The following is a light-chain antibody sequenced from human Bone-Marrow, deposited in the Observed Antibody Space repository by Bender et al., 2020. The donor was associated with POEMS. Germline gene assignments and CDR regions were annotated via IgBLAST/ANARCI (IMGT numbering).Light chain of an antibody. CDR2: YDD. CDR3: SAWDDSLSGWV. Sequence: QSVVTQPPSLSEAPRQRVTISCSGSSSNIGNHGVNWYQQLPGEAPKLLIYYDDLLTPGVSDRFSASKSGTSASLAISELQSEDADLYYCSAWDDSLSGWVFGEGTTLTVL. V-gene: IGLV1-36*01. J-gene: IGLJ3*02. CDR1: SSNIGNHG.